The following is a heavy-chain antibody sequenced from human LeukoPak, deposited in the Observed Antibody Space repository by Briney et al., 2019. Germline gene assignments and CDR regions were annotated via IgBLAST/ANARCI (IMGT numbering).Heavy chain of an antibody. CDR1: GVSFSGYY. J-gene: IGHJ6*03. D-gene: IGHD3-22*01. Sequence: PSETLSLTCAVYGVSFSGYYWSWIRQPPGKGLEWIGEINHSGSTNYNPSLKSRVTISVDTSKNQFSLKLSSVTAADTAVYYCARGRSRYYDSSGYFCSLSYMDVWDKGPTITVSS. CDR2: INHSGST. V-gene: IGHV4-34*01. CDR3: ARGRSRYYDSSGYFCSLSYMDV.